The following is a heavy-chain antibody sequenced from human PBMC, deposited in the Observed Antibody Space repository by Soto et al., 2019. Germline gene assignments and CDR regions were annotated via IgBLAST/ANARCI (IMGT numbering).Heavy chain of an antibody. J-gene: IGHJ4*02. Sequence: PGGSLRLSCAASGFTFSSYGMHWVRQAPGKGLEWVAVISYDGSNKYYADSVKGRFTISRDNSKNTLYLQMNSLRAEDTAVYYCAKDQEAGTAKYYFDVWGQGTLVTVFS. CDR2: ISYDGSNK. CDR1: GFTFSSYG. CDR3: AKDQEAGTAKYYFDV. V-gene: IGHV3-30*18. D-gene: IGHD6-19*01.